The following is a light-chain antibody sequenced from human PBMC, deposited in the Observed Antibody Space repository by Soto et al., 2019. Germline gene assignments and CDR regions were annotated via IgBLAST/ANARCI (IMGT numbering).Light chain of an antibody. V-gene: IGLV2-23*02. CDR3: CSYAGSSYV. CDR1: SSDVGSYNL. Sequence: QSVLTQPASVSGSPGQSITISCTGTSSDVGSYNLVSWYQQHPGKAPKLMIYEVSKRPSGVSTRFSGSKSGNTASLTTSGLQAEDEADYYCCSYAGSSYVFGTGTKLTVL. CDR2: EVS. J-gene: IGLJ1*01.